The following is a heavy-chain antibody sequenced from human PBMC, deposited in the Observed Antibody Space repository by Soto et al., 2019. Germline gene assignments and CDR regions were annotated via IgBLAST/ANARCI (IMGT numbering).Heavy chain of an antibody. CDR1: GFTFSSYG. V-gene: IGHV3-30*18. D-gene: IGHD6-13*01. Sequence: GGSLRLSCAASGFTFSSYGMHWVRQAPGKGLEWVAVISYDGSNKYYADSVKGRFTISRDNSKNTLYLQMNSLRAEDTAVYYCAKEPQQSSYYYYYGMDVWGQGTTVTVSS. J-gene: IGHJ6*02. CDR3: AKEPQQSSYYYYYGMDV. CDR2: ISYDGSNK.